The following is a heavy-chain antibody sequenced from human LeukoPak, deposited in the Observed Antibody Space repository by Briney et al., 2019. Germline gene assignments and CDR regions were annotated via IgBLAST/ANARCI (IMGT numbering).Heavy chain of an antibody. Sequence: SETLSLTCAVYGGSFSGYYWSWIRQPPGKGLEWIGEINHSGSTNYNPSLKSRVTISVDTSKNQFSLKLSSVTDADTAVYYCARDTTTVTPYYGMDVWGQGTTVTVSS. V-gene: IGHV4-34*01. CDR2: INHSGST. CDR3: ARDTTTVTPYYGMDV. D-gene: IGHD4-11*01. CDR1: GGSFSGYY. J-gene: IGHJ6*02.